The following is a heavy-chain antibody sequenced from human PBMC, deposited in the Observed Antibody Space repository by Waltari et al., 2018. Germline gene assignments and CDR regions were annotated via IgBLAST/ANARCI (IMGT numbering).Heavy chain of an antibody. Sequence: QVQLQESGPGLVKPSETLSLTCTVSGGSISSYYWSWIRQPPGKGLEWIWYIYYSGSTNSNPSLKSRVTISVDTSKNQFSLKLSSVTAADTAVYYCARVHYGGTNFDYWGQGTLVTVSS. D-gene: IGHD2-15*01. CDR1: GGSISSYY. CDR2: IYYSGST. CDR3: ARVHYGGTNFDY. J-gene: IGHJ4*02. V-gene: IGHV4-59*01.